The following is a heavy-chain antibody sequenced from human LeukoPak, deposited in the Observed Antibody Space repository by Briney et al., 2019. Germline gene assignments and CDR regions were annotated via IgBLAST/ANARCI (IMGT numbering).Heavy chain of an antibody. D-gene: IGHD3-10*01. Sequence: GGSLRLSCAASGFTFSNYWMGWVRQAPGKGLEWVANIKQDGSEKYYVDSVKGRFTISRDNAKNSVYLQMNSLRAEDTAVYYCVRDPVGNYGSGTYPPSWGQGTLVTVSS. J-gene: IGHJ4*02. V-gene: IGHV3-7*01. CDR1: GFTFSNYW. CDR2: IKQDGSEK. CDR3: VRDPVGNYGSGTYPPS.